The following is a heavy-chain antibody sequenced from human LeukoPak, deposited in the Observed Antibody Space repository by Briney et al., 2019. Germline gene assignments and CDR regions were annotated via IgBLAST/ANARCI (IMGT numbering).Heavy chain of an antibody. Sequence: SETLSLTCAVYGGSFSGYYWSWIRQPPGKGLEWIGEINRSGSTNYNPSLKSRVTISVDTSKNQFSLKLSSVTAADTAVYYCARAPPDVWGQGTTVTVSS. J-gene: IGHJ6*02. CDR1: GGSFSGYY. CDR3: ARAPPDV. V-gene: IGHV4-34*01. CDR2: INRSGST.